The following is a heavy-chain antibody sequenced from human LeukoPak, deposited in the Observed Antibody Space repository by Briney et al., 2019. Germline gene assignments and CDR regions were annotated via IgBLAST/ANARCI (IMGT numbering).Heavy chain of an antibody. D-gene: IGHD6-19*01. Sequence: SVKVSCKASGGTFSSYAISWVRQAPGQGLEWMGGIIPIFGTANYAQKFQGRVTITTDESTSTAYMELSSLRSEDTAAYYCARATDSSGRHFDYWGQGTLVTVSS. V-gene: IGHV1-69*05. J-gene: IGHJ4*02. CDR2: IIPIFGTA. CDR3: ARATDSSGRHFDY. CDR1: GGTFSSYA.